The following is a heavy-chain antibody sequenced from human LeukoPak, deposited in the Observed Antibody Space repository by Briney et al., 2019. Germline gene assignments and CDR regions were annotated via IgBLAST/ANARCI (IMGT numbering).Heavy chain of an antibody. CDR3: AKDIAQGYTFGSIEQDY. V-gene: IGHV3-23*01. J-gene: IGHJ4*02. CDR2: ISESGSGT. D-gene: IGHD5-18*01. Sequence: GGSLRLSCAVSGLTFSRYAMSWVRQAPGKGLEWVSAISESGSGTYYADSVKGRFTISRDNSKDTLSLQMNSLRAEGTAVYYCAKDIAQGYTFGSIEQDYWGQGTLVTVSS. CDR1: GLTFSRYA.